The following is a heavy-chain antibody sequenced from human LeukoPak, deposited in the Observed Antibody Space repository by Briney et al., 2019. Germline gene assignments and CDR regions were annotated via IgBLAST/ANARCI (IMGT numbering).Heavy chain of an antibody. CDR2: IYYSGST. J-gene: IGHJ6*03. CDR1: GGSISSYY. V-gene: IGHV4-59*05. CDR3: ARRKGAYSYYYYYMDV. Sequence: PSETLSLTCTVSGGSISSYYWSWIRQPPGKGLEWIGSIYYSGSTYYNPSLKSRVTISVDTSKNQFSLKLSSVTAADTAVYYCARRKGAYSYYYYYMDVWGKGTPVTVSS. D-gene: IGHD4/OR15-4a*01.